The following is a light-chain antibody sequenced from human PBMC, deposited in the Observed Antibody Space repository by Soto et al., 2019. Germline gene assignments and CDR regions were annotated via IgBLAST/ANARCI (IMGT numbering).Light chain of an antibody. J-gene: IGKJ2*01. CDR3: MQALQTGYT. CDR2: MGS. CDR1: QSLLDSDGYKY. Sequence: DIVMTQSPISLPVSPGEPASISCRSSQSLLDSDGYKYLDWYLQKPGQSPQLLIYMGSNRATGVPDMFRGSGSGTDFTLKISRVEAEDVGVYYCMQALQTGYTFGQGTRLEIK. V-gene: IGKV2-28*01.